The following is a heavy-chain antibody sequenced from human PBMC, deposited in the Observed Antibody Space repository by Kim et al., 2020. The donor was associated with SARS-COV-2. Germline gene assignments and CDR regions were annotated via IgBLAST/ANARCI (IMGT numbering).Heavy chain of an antibody. J-gene: IGHJ6*02. Sequence: GGSLRLSCAASGFTFSSYAMSWVRQAPGKGLEWVSAISGSGGSTYYADSVKGRFTISRDNSKNTLYLQMNSLRAEDTAVYYCAKDLPPSVGYFEYYYYGMDVWGQGTTVTVSS. D-gene: IGHD3-9*01. CDR2: ISGSGGST. CDR1: GFTFSSYA. CDR3: AKDLPPSVGYFEYYYYGMDV. V-gene: IGHV3-23*01.